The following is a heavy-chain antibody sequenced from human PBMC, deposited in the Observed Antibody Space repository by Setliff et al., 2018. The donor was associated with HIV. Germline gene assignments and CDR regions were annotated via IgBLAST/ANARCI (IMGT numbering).Heavy chain of an antibody. Sequence: SETLSLTCTVSGGSISGGSYYWSWIRQPAGKGLAWIGRIWTSGSTNYNPSLKSRVTISVDTSKNQFSLKLSSVTAADTAVYYCARGTGSYGSDYWGQGTLVTVSS. D-gene: IGHD5-18*01. CDR2: IWTSGST. J-gene: IGHJ4*02. CDR3: ARGTGSYGSDY. CDR1: GGSISGGSYY. V-gene: IGHV4-61*02.